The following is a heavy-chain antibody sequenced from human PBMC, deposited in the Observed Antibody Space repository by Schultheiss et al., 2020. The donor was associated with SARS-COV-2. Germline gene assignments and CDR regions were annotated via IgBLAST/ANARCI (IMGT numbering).Heavy chain of an antibody. V-gene: IGHV1-2*04. J-gene: IGHJ3*02. CDR3: ARGYDILTGYPGSSEYAFDI. CDR2: MHPNSGGT. CDR1: GYTFTSCD. D-gene: IGHD3-9*01. Sequence: ASVKVSCKASGYTFTSCDINWVRQATGQGLEWMGWMHPNSGGTNYAQKFQGWVTMTRDTSISTAYMELSRLRSDDTAVYYCARGYDILTGYPGSSEYAFDIWGQGTMVTVAS.